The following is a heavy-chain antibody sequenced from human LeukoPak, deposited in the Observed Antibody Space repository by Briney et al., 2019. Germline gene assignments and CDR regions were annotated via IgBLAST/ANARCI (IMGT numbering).Heavy chain of an antibody. V-gene: IGHV4-59*01. CDR2: IYYSGST. D-gene: IGHD6-13*01. CDR1: GGSISSYY. Sequence: SETLSLTCTVSGGSISSYYWSWIRQPPGKGLEWIGYIYYSGSTNYNPSLKSRVTISVDTSKNPFSLKLSSVTAADTAVHYCARVTIAAAGTFWFDPWGQGTLVTVSS. J-gene: IGHJ5*02. CDR3: ARVTIAAAGTFWFDP.